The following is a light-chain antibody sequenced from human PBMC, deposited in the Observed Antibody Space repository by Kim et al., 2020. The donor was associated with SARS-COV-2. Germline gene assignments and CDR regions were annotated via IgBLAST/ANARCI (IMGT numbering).Light chain of an antibody. V-gene: IGLV2-14*03. J-gene: IGLJ1*01. CDR3: ASFTSKSTPS. CDR1: SSDVDAYDY. Sequence: QSVLTQPASVSGSPGQSITISCTGTSSDVDAYDYVSWYQQHPGKAPKLMIYDVNNRPSGVSNRFSGSKSDNTASLTISGLQPEDEADYYCASFTSKSTPSFGTGTKVTVL. CDR2: DVN.